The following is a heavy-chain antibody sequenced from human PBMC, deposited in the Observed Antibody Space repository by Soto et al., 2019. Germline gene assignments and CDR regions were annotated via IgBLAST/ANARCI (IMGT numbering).Heavy chain of an antibody. V-gene: IGHV4-39*01. Sequence: QLQLQESGPGLVKPLETLSLTCTVSGGSISSRNYYWGWIRQPPGKGLEWIGSIYYSGSTYDNPSLKSRVTVSVDTSKNQFSLRLSSVTAADTALYYCARLLYDSRGYYYFDYWGQGTLVTVSS. CDR1: GGSISSRNYY. J-gene: IGHJ4*02. CDR2: IYYSGST. D-gene: IGHD3-22*01. CDR3: ARLLYDSRGYYYFDY.